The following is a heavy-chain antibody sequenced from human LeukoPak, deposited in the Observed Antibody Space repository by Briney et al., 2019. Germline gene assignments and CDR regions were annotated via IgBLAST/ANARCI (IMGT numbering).Heavy chain of an antibody. Sequence: GGSLRLSCAASGLTFSSYAMSWVRQAPGEGLEWVSGISGSGGSTYYADSVEGRFTISRDNSKNTLYLQMNSLRAEDTAVYYCAKRLDLFDPWGQGTLVTVSS. CDR1: GLTFSSYA. D-gene: IGHD6-19*01. CDR3: AKRLDLFDP. J-gene: IGHJ5*02. CDR2: ISGSGGST. V-gene: IGHV3-23*01.